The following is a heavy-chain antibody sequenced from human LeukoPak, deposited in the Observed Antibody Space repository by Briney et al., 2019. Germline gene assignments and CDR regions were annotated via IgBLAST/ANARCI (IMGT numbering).Heavy chain of an antibody. CDR2: ISGSGGST. V-gene: IGHV3-23*01. J-gene: IGHJ4*02. D-gene: IGHD3-16*02. CDR1: GFIVSSYT. Sequence: GGSLRLSCAASGFIVSSYTMRWVRQAPGKGLEWVSVISGSGGSTYYADSVKGRFTISRDNSKNTLYLQMNSLRAEDTAVYYCAKDQDYIWGSYRLTVWGQGTLVTVSS. CDR3: AKDQDYIWGSYRLTV.